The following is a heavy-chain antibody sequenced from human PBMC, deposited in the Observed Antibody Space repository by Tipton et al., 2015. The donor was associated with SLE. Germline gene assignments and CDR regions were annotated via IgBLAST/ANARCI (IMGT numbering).Heavy chain of an antibody. D-gene: IGHD6-19*01. CDR1: GFTFSRYW. CDR2: IYSGGST. CDR3: ARDRGSGWFDFGY. Sequence: SLRLSCAASGFTFSRYWMHWVRQAPGKGLEWVSVIYSGGSTYYADSVKGRFTISRDNSKNTLYLQMNSLRAEDTAVYYCARDRGSGWFDFGYWGQGTLVTVSS. V-gene: IGHV3-53*05. J-gene: IGHJ4*02.